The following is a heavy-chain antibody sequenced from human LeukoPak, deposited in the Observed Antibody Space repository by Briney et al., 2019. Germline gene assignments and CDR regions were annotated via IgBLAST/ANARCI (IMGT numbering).Heavy chain of an antibody. CDR3: ARFPSGGGDNDFWSGYPTIAFDY. V-gene: IGHV1-8*01. D-gene: IGHD3-3*01. Sequence: ASVKVSCKASGYTFTSYDINWVRQATGQGLEWMGWMNPNSGNTGYAQKFQGRVTMTRNTSISTAYIELSSLRSEDTAVYYCARFPSGGGDNDFWSGYPTIAFDYWGQGTLVTVSS. CDR1: GYTFTSYD. CDR2: MNPNSGNT. J-gene: IGHJ4*02.